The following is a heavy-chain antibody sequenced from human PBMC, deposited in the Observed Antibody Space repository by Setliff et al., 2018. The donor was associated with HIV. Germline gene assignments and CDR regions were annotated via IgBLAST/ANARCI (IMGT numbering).Heavy chain of an antibody. J-gene: IGHJ6*02. Sequence: GASVKVSCKASGGTFSSYAISWVRQAPGQGLEWMGGIIPILGIANYAQKFQGRVTITAVESTSTAYMELSSLRSEDTAVYYCAREPGIASAGYGMDVWGQGTTVTVSS. V-gene: IGHV1-69*10. CDR2: IIPILGIA. CDR3: AREPGIASAGYGMDV. D-gene: IGHD6-13*01. CDR1: GGTFSSYA.